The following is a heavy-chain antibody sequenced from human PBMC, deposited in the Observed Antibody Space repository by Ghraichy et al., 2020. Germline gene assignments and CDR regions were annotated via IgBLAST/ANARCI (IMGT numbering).Heavy chain of an antibody. V-gene: IGHV3-49*04. Sequence: GGSLRLSCTASGFTFGGYAMSWVRQAPGKGLEWVRFIRSKTYGGTTEHAASVKGRFTISRDDSKNIAYLQMNSLKTEDTAVYYCTRKWPVDNWGQGTLVTVSS. CDR1: GFTFGGYA. D-gene: IGHD5-12*01. CDR3: TRKWPVDN. J-gene: IGHJ4*01. CDR2: IRSKTYGGTT.